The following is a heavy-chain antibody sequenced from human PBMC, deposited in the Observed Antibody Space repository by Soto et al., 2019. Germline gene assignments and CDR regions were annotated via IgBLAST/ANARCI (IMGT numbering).Heavy chain of an antibody. V-gene: IGHV3-23*01. D-gene: IGHD6-19*01. J-gene: IGHJ3*01. CDR3: AKANGKAVAHDAFDV. CDR2: IRGGGSST. CDR1: GFTFSTYA. Sequence: GGSLRLSCAASGFTFSTYAMSWVRQAPGRGLEWVSAIRGGGSSTYYPDSVKGRFTISRDNSKNTLYLQVNSLRAEDTAVYYCAKANGKAVAHDAFDVWGQGTMVTVSS.